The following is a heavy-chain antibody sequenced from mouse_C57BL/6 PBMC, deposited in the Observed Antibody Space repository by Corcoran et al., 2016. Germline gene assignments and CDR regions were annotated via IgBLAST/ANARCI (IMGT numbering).Heavy chain of an antibody. D-gene: IGHD1-3*01. CDR1: GYAFSSYW. Sequence: QVQLQQSGAELVKPGASVKISCKASGYAFSSYWMNWVKQRPGKGLEWIGQIYPGDGDTNYNGKFKGKATLTADKSSSTAYMQLSSLTSEDSAVYFCARCGVKGWYFDVWGTGTTVTVSS. J-gene: IGHJ1*03. CDR3: ARCGVKGWYFDV. CDR2: IYPGDGDT. V-gene: IGHV1-80*01.